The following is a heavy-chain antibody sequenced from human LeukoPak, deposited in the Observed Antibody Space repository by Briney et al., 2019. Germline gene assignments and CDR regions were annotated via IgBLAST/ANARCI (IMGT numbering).Heavy chain of an antibody. D-gene: IGHD3-22*01. CDR3: ASDYYDSSGYYRDAFDI. J-gene: IGHJ3*02. CDR1: GFTFSSYS. Sequence: GGSLRLSCAASGFTFSSYSMNWVHQAPGKGLEWVSSISSSSYIYYADSVKGRFTISRDNAKNSLYLQMNSLRAEDTAVYYCASDYYDSSGYYRDAFDIWGQGTMVTVSS. CDR2: ISSSSYI. V-gene: IGHV3-21*01.